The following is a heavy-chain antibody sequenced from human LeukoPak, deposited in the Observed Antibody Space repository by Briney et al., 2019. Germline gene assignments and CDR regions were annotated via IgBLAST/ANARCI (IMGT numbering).Heavy chain of an antibody. CDR1: GGSISSYY. CDR2: IYYSGSS. CDR3: ARVPGVYYDILTGYGSGWFDP. Sequence: PSETLSLTCTVSGGSISSYYWGWIRQPPGKGLEWIGSIYYSGSSFDNPALKSRVTISVDTSKNQFSLNVRSVMAADTAVYYCARVPGVYYDILTGYGSGWFDPWGQGTLVTVTT. J-gene: IGHJ5*02. D-gene: IGHD3-9*01. V-gene: IGHV4-39*07.